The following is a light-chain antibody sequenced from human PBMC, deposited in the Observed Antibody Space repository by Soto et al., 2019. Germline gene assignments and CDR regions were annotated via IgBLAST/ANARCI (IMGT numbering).Light chain of an antibody. CDR2: DVS. CDR1: SSDVGGYNS. CDR3: SSYTSSSTLYV. V-gene: IGLV2-14*01. J-gene: IGLJ1*01. Sequence: QSVLTQPASVSGSPGQSITISCTGTSSDVGGYNSVSWYQQHPGKAPKLMIYDVSNRPSGVSNRFSGSKSGNTASLTSSGLQAEDVADYYCSSYTSSSTLYVVGTGTKLTVL.